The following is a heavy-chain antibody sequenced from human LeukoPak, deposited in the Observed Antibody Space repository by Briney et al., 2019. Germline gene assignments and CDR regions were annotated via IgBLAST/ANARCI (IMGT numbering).Heavy chain of an antibody. CDR1: GYTFTGYY. J-gene: IGHJ5*02. Sequence: PGASVKVSCKASGYTFTGYYMHWVRQAPGQGLEWMGWINPNSGGTNYAQKFQGRVTMTRDTSISTAYMELSRLRSDDTAVYYCARDPIPVALVVPAAPSWFDPWGQGTLVTVSS. D-gene: IGHD2-2*01. V-gene: IGHV1-2*02. CDR3: ARDPIPVALVVPAAPSWFDP. CDR2: INPNSGGT.